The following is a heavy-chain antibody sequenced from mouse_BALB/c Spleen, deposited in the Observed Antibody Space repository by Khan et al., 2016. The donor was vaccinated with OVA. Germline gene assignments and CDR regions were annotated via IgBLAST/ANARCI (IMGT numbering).Heavy chain of an antibody. CDR2: IWGDGGT. CDR3: ARAYYGNYREAKDY. D-gene: IGHD2-10*01. CDR1: GFSLNGYG. Sequence: QVQLKESGPGLVAPSQSLSITCTVSGFSLNGYGVNWVRQPPGKGLEWLGMIWGDGGTAYNSASKSRLSTSKEKSNSQVFLKMNSLQTDDTARYYCARAYYGNYREAKDYWGQGTSVTGSS. V-gene: IGHV2-6-7*01. J-gene: IGHJ4*01.